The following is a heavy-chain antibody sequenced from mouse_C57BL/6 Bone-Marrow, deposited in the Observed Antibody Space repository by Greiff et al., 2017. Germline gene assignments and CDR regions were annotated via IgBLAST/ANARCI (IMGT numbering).Heavy chain of an antibody. Sequence: QVQLKQPGAELVRPGTSVKLSCKASGYTFTSYWMHWVKQRPGQGLEWIGVIDPSDSYTNYNQKFKGKATLTVDTSSSTAYMQLNSLTTEGSADYYCARDSEYYYGSRESCWYFDVWGTGTTVTVSA. CDR3: ARDSEYYYGSRESCWYFDV. CDR2: IDPSDSYT. J-gene: IGHJ1*03. CDR1: GYTFTSYW. V-gene: IGHV1-59*01. D-gene: IGHD1-1*01.